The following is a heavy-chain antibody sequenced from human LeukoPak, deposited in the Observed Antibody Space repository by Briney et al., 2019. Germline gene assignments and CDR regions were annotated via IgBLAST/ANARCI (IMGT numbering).Heavy chain of an antibody. Sequence: GGSLRFSCAASGFAFSSHAMSWVRQAPGKGLEWVSGIGVGGGDTYYADSVKGRFTISRDNSKNTLHLQMNSLRAEDTAVYYCAKELYYYDSSGSFDYWGQGTLVAVSS. CDR3: AKELYYYDSSGSFDY. CDR1: GFAFSSHA. J-gene: IGHJ4*02. V-gene: IGHV3-23*01. CDR2: IGVGGGDT. D-gene: IGHD3-22*01.